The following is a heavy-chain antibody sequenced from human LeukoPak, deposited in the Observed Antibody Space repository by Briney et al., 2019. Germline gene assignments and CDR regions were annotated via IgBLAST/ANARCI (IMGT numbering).Heavy chain of an antibody. D-gene: IGHD3-22*01. CDR1: GFIVSSNH. V-gene: IGHV3-53*01. CDR2: IYSGGST. J-gene: IGHJ4*02. Sequence: GGSLRLSCAASGFIVSSNHMSWVRQAPGKGLEWVSVIYSGGSTYYADSVKGRFTISRDNSKNTLCLQMNSLRAEDTAVYYCARDRGGDSTAYSDYWGQGTLVTVSS. CDR3: ARDRGGDSTAYSDY.